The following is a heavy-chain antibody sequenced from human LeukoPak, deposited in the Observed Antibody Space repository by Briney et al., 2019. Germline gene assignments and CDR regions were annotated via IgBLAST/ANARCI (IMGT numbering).Heavy chain of an antibody. CDR2: ISSSSSYI. CDR3: ARSVEMATNYYFDY. Sequence: PGGSLRLSCAASGFTFSSYSMNWVRQAPGKGLEWVSSISSSSSYIYYANSVKGRFTISRDNAKNSLYLQMNSLRAEDTAVYYCARSVEMATNYYFDYWGQGTLVTVSS. V-gene: IGHV3-21*01. D-gene: IGHD5-24*01. CDR1: GFTFSSYS. J-gene: IGHJ4*02.